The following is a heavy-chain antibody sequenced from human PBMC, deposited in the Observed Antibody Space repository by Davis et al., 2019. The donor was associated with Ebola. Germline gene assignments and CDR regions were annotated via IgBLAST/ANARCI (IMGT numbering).Heavy chain of an antibody. CDR2: IKPAGSET. V-gene: IGHV3-7*01. CDR1: GIIFRSYW. Sequence: SLKISCATSGIIFRSYWTSWFRQAPGKGLVWVVNIKPAGSETSYSDSVEGRFTISRDNAKNSLYLQMDSLRAEDTAVYFCARIPRDYSFCGWGQGTLVTVSS. J-gene: IGHJ4*02. CDR3: ARIPRDYSFCG. D-gene: IGHD4-11*01.